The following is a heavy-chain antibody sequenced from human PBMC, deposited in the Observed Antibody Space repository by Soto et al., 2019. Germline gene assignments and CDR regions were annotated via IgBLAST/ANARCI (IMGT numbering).Heavy chain of an antibody. CDR3: AKDLGVPLFTMIVLLGY. CDR2: ISGSGGST. D-gene: IGHD3-22*01. V-gene: IGHV3-23*01. CDR1: GFTFSSYA. J-gene: IGHJ4*02. Sequence: GGSLRLSCAASGFTFSSYAMSWVRQAPGKGLEWVSAISGSGGSTYYADSVKGRFTISRDNSKNTLYLQMNSLRAEDTAVYYCAKDLGVPLFTMIVLLGYWGQGTLVTVSS.